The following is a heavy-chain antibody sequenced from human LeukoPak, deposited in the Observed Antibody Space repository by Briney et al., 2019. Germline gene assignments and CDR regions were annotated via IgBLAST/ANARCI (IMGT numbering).Heavy chain of an antibody. CDR2: INPNSGGT. V-gene: IGHV1-2*02. CDR3: ARDRYRIAVAGTQHGY. CDR1: GYTFTGYY. J-gene: IGHJ4*02. Sequence: ASAKVSCKASGYTFTGYYMHWVRQAPGQGLEWMGWINPNSGGTNYAQKFQGRVTMTRDTSISTAYMELSRLRSDDTAVYYCARDRYRIAVAGTQHGYWGQGTLVTVSS. D-gene: IGHD6-19*01.